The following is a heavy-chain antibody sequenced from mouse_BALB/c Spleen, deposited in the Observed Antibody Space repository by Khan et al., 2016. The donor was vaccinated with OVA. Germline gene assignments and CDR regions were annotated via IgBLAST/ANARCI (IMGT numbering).Heavy chain of an antibody. Sequence: QVQLQQSGAELARPGASVKLSCKASGYSFTDYYINWVKQRTGQGLEGIGEISPGSGDTYYNEKFKGKATLTADKSSSTAYMQISSLTSEASAVYFCARRNYFGYTFAYWGQGTLVTVSA. V-gene: IGHV1-77*01. CDR1: GYSFTDYY. J-gene: IGHJ3*01. CDR2: ISPGSGDT. D-gene: IGHD1-2*01. CDR3: ARRNYFGYTFAY.